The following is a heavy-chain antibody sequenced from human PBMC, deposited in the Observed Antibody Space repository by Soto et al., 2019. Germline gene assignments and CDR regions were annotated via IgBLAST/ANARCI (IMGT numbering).Heavy chain of an antibody. CDR3: ARQGYCSSTSCYNYYYYGMDV. Sequence: SETLSLTCGVYGGSFRNYYWIWVRQPPGKGLEWIGEVNHSGEATYNPSLQSRLTISLDTSNNQFSLKMTSVTAADTAVYYCARQGYCSSTSCYNYYYYGMDVWGQGTTVTVSS. CDR2: VNHSGEA. J-gene: IGHJ6*02. CDR1: GGSFRNYY. V-gene: IGHV4-34*01. D-gene: IGHD2-2*01.